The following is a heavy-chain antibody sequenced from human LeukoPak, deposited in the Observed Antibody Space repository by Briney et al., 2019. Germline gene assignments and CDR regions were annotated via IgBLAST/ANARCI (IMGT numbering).Heavy chain of an antibody. V-gene: IGHV3-23*01. CDR3: AKSSGIAAAGNFDY. Sequence: GGSLRLSCAASGFTFSSYAMSWVGQAPGKGLEGVSAISGSGGSTYYADSVKGRFTISRDNSKNTLYLQMNSLRAEDTAVYYCAKSSGIAAAGNFDYWGQGTLVTVSS. D-gene: IGHD6-13*01. J-gene: IGHJ4*02. CDR1: GFTFSSYA. CDR2: ISGSGGST.